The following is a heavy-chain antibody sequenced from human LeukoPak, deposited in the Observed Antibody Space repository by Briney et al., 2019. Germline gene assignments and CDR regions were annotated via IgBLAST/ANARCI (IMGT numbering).Heavy chain of an antibody. CDR2: INHSGST. Sequence: SETLSLTCAVYGGSFSGYYWSWIRQPPGKGLEWIGEINHSGSTNYNPSLKSRVTISVDTSKNQFSLRLSSVTAADTAVYYCARGNGWQRKGAYFDYWGQGTLVTVSS. V-gene: IGHV4-34*01. CDR3: ARGNGWQRKGAYFDY. J-gene: IGHJ4*02. D-gene: IGHD6-19*01. CDR1: GGSFSGYY.